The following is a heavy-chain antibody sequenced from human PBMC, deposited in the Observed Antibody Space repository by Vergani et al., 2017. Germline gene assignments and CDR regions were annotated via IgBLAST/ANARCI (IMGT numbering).Heavy chain of an antibody. CDR1: GYTFTSYY. D-gene: IGHD6-13*01. CDR2: INPSGGST. Sequence: QVQLVQSGAEVKKPGASVKVSCKASGYTFTSYYMHWVRQAPGQGLEWMGIINPSGGSTSYAQKFQGRVTMTRDTSTSTVYMELSSLRSADTAVYYCASPGGRAAAGTATYYYYYYGMDVWGQGTTVTVSS. CDR3: ASPGGRAAAGTATYYYYYYGMDV. V-gene: IGHV1-46*01. J-gene: IGHJ6*02.